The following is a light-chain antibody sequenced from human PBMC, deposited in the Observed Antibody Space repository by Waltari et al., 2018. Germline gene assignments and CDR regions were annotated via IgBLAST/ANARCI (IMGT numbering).Light chain of an antibody. CDR3: QQYNDYPLT. CDR2: KAS. J-gene: IGKJ4*01. CDR1: QIISTW. V-gene: IGKV1-5*03. Sequence: DIQMTQSPSTLSASVGDRVTISCRASQIISTWLAWYQQKPGKAPKLLIYKASGLESGVPSRCSGSRSGTEFTLTISSLQPDDFATYYCQQYNDYPLTFGGGTKVEIK.